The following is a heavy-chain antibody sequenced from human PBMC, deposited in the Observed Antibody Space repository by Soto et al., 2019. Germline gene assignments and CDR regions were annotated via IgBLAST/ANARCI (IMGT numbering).Heavy chain of an antibody. CDR1: GFTFSTYW. J-gene: IGHJ4*02. D-gene: IGHD6-19*01. V-gene: IGHV3-7*01. CDR2: IKQDGSEK. CDR3: ATGLGRY. Sequence: ESGGGLVQPGGSLRLSCAASGFTFSTYWMSWVRQAPGKGLEWVANIKQDGSEKYYVDSVKGRFTISRDNAQNSLYLQMNSLRAGDTAVYFCATGLGRYWGQGTLVTVSS.